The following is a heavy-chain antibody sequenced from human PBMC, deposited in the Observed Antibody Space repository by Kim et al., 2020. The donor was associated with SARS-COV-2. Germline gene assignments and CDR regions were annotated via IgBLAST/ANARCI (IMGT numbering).Heavy chain of an antibody. CDR2: IYPGDSDT. CDR3: ARPYGSGSYYNWYYFDY. D-gene: IGHD3-10*01. J-gene: IGHJ4*02. Sequence: GESLKISCKGSGYSFTSYWIGWVRQMPGKGLEWMGIIYPGDSDTRYSPSFQGQVTIPTDKSISTAYLQWSSLKASDTAMYYCARPYGSGSYYNWYYFDYWGQGTLVTVSS. CDR1: GYSFTSYW. V-gene: IGHV5-51*01.